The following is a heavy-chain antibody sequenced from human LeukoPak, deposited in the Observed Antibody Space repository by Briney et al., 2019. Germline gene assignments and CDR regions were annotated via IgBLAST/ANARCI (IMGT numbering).Heavy chain of an antibody. J-gene: IGHJ6*02. CDR1: GFTFSDYY. CDR3: ARDGSVLLWFGEPPGMDV. Sequence: PGGSLRLSCAASGFTFSDYYMSWIRQAPGKGLEWVSYISSSGSTIYYADSVKGRFPISRDNAKNSLYLQMNSLRAEDTAVYYCARDGSVLLWFGEPPGMDVWGQGTTVTVSS. V-gene: IGHV3-11*01. D-gene: IGHD3-10*01. CDR2: ISSSGSTI.